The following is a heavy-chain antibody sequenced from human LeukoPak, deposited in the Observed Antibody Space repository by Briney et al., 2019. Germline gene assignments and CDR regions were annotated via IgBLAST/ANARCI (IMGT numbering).Heavy chain of an antibody. V-gene: IGHV4-34*01. CDR3: ARGGPPGDYGDYGWFDP. D-gene: IGHD4-17*01. CDR1: GGSFSAYY. CDR2: INHGGST. J-gene: IGHJ5*02. Sequence: SETLSPTCAVYGGSFSAYYWNWFRQPPGKGLEWVGEINHGGSTNYNPSLKSRVTILVDTSKNQFSLKLSSVTAADTAVYYCARGGPPGDYGDYGWFDPWGQGTLVTVSS.